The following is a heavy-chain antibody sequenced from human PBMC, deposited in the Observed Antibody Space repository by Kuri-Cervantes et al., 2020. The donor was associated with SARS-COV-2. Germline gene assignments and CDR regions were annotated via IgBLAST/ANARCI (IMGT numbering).Heavy chain of an antibody. D-gene: IGHD4-23*01. CDR3: ARDVGYGGSSELDITYFDF. V-gene: IGHV3-73*01. Sequence: GESLKISCEVSGFLFSASAIHWVRQGSGKGLEWVGRVRGKANNYATAYAASVKGRFTISRDDSKNMAYLQMNSLKTEDTAVYFCARDVGYGGSSELDITYFDFWGQGTLVTVSS. CDR2: VRGKANNYAT. J-gene: IGHJ4*02. CDR1: GFLFSASA.